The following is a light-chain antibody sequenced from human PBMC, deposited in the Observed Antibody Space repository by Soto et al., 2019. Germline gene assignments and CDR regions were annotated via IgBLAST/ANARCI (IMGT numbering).Light chain of an antibody. V-gene: IGLV2-8*01. CDR3: SSYAGGNNWV. CDR2: EVS. Sequence: QSALTQPASVSGSPGQSITISCTGTSSDVGGYNYVSWYQQHPGKAPKLMIYEVSNRPSGVPDRFSGSKSGNTASLTVSGLQAEDEANYYCSSYAGGNNWVFGGGTKLTVL. J-gene: IGLJ3*02. CDR1: SSDVGGYNY.